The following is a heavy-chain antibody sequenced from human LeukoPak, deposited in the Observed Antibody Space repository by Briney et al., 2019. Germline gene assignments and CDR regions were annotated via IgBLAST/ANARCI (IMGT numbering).Heavy chain of an antibody. D-gene: IGHD2-2*01. Sequence: GGSLRLSCAASGFTFSSYSMNWVRQAPGKGLEWVSPISSSSSYIYYADSVKGRFTISRDNAKNSLYLQMNSLRAEDTAVYYCARDDVVPAAPYYYYYGMDVWGQGTTVTVSS. CDR2: ISSSSSYI. CDR1: GFTFSSYS. J-gene: IGHJ6*02. V-gene: IGHV3-21*01. CDR3: ARDDVVPAAPYYYYYGMDV.